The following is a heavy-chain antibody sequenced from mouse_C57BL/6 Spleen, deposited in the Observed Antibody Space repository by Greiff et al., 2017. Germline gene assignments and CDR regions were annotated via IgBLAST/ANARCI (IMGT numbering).Heavy chain of an antibody. D-gene: IGHD1-1*01. CDR2: IYPGDGDT. J-gene: IGHJ2*01. CDR3: ARGGYYGGDFDY. CDR1: GYAFSSSW. Sequence: QVQLQQSGPELVKPGASVKISCKASGYAFSSSWMNWVKQRPGKGLEWIGRIYPGDGDTNYNGKFKGKATLTADNSSSTAYMPLSSLTSEDSAVYFCARGGYYGGDFDYWGQGTTLTGSS. V-gene: IGHV1-82*01.